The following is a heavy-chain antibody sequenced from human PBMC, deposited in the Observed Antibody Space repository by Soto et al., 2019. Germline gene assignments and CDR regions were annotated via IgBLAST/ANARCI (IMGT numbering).Heavy chain of an antibody. J-gene: IGHJ4*02. CDR1: GSRGGGGDC. CDR2: IYHSGST. V-gene: IGHV4-30-2*01. CDR3: AAGGGLPRYY. Sequence: GSRGGGGDCRSMIRQPPGKGLEWIGYIYHSGSTYYNPSLKSRVTISVDRSKNQFSLKLSSVTAADTAVYYCAAGGGLPRYYWGQGTLVTVSS. D-gene: IGHD5-12*01.